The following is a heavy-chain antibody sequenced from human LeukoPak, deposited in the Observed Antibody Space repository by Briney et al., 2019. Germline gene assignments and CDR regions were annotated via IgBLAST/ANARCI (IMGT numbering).Heavy chain of an antibody. Sequence: GGSLRLSCAASGFTFSSYGMHGVRQAPGKGLEWVAVISYDGSNKYYADSVKGRFTISRDNSKNTLYLQMNSLRAEDTAVYYCAKVVRGGDFWSGYYYGMDVWGQGTTVTVSS. CDR2: ISYDGSNK. D-gene: IGHD3-3*01. CDR1: GFTFSSYG. J-gene: IGHJ6*02. CDR3: AKVVRGGDFWSGYYYGMDV. V-gene: IGHV3-30*18.